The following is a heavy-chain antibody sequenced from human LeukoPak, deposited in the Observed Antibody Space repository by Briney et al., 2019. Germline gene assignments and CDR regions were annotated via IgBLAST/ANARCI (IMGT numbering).Heavy chain of an antibody. CDR3: AREHDFWSGLAVIN. J-gene: IGHJ4*02. CDR2: INTNTGNP. D-gene: IGHD3-3*01. Sequence: ASVNVSCKASGYTSTSYAMNWVRQAPGQGLEWMGWINTNTGNPTYAQGFTGRFVFSLDTSVSTAYLQISSLKAEDTAVYYCAREHDFWSGLAVINWGQGTLVTVSS. CDR1: GYTSTSYA. V-gene: IGHV7-4-1*02.